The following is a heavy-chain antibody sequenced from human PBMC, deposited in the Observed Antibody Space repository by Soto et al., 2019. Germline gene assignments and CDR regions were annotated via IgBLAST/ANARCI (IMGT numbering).Heavy chain of an antibody. Sequence: QVQLVQSGAEVRKPGASVKVSCKASGYTFTTSGISWVRQAPGQGLEWMAMISAYNGNTNYAQKFQGRVTLTTDTPTSTAYMELRSLKSDDTATYYCARVRGIPDDADYWGQGSLVTVSS. V-gene: IGHV1-18*01. D-gene: IGHD2-2*01. CDR2: ISAYNGNT. J-gene: IGHJ4*02. CDR1: GYTFTTSG. CDR3: ARVRGIPDDADY.